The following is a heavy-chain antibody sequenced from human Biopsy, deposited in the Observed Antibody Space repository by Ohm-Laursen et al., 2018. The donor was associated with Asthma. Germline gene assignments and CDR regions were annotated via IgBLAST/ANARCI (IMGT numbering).Heavy chain of an antibody. D-gene: IGHD5-12*01. CDR2: IKSKTDGGTT. CDR3: TTTMVAAIVATISAAFDY. CDR1: GFTFSNAW. Sequence: SLRLSCAAFGFTFSNAWMSWVRQAPGKGLEWVGRIKSKTDGGTTDYAAPVKGRFTISRDDSKNTLYLQMNSLKTEDTAVYYCTTTMVAAIVATISAAFDYWGQGTLVTVSS. V-gene: IGHV3-15*01. J-gene: IGHJ4*02.